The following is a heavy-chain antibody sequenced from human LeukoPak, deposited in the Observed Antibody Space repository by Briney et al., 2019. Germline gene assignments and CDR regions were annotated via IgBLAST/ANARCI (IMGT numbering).Heavy chain of an antibody. CDR1: GFTFSSYG. CDR3: AKKYLRFFDPSWFDY. Sequence: GGSLRLSCAASGFTFSSYGMHWVRQAPGKGLEWVAFIRYDGSNKYYADSVKGRFTISRDNSKNTLYLQMNSLRAEDTAVYYCAKKYLRFFDPSWFDYWGQGTLVTVSS. V-gene: IGHV3-30*02. J-gene: IGHJ4*02. CDR2: IRYDGSNK. D-gene: IGHD3-9*01.